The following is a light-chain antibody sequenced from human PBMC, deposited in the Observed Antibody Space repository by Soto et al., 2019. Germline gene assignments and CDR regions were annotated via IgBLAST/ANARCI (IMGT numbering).Light chain of an antibody. V-gene: IGKV3-11*01. CDR1: QSVSSY. Sequence: EIVLTQSPATLSLSPGERATLSCRASQSVSSYLAWYQQKPGQAPRLLIYDASNRATGIPARFSGSGSGTDFPLPISSLEPEDFAVYYCQQRSNWPTFGQGTKV. CDR3: QQRSNWPT. J-gene: IGKJ1*01. CDR2: DAS.